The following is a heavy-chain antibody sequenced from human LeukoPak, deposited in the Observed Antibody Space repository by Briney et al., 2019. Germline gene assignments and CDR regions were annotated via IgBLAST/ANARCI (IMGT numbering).Heavy chain of an antibody. CDR3: ARGGIAVAQPIDY. J-gene: IGHJ4*02. CDR2: ISSSGSTI. CDR1: GFTFSSYE. D-gene: IGHD6-19*01. Sequence: GSLRLSCAASGFTFSSYEMNWVRQVPGRGLERVSYISSSGSTIYYADSVKGRFTISRDNAKNSLYLQMNSLRAEDTAVYYCARGGIAVAQPIDYWGQGTLVTVSS. V-gene: IGHV3-48*03.